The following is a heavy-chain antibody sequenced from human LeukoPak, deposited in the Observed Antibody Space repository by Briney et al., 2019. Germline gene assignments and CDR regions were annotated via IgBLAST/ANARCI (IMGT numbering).Heavy chain of an antibody. V-gene: IGHV3-48*01. CDR1: GFTFSGYE. CDR2: ISSSSSTM. J-gene: IGHJ1*01. Sequence: PGGSLRLSCAASGFTFSGYEMHWVRQAPGKGLEWVSYISSSSSTMYYADSVKGRFTISRDNAKNSLYLQMNSLRAEDTAVYYCARVGSSGWRFQHWGQGTLVTVSS. CDR3: ARVGSSGWRFQH. D-gene: IGHD6-19*01.